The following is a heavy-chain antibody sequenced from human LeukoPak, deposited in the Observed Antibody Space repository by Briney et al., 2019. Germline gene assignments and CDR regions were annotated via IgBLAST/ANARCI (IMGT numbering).Heavy chain of an antibody. D-gene: IGHD2-2*02. Sequence: SETLSLTCTVSGGSISSGSYYWSWIRQPAGKGLEWIGRIYTSGSTNYNPSLKSRVTISVDTSKNQFSLKLSSVTAADTAVYHCARDDCSSTSCYTWWGQGTLVTVS. CDR3: ARDDCSSTSCYTW. CDR2: IYTSGST. J-gene: IGHJ4*02. V-gene: IGHV4-61*02. CDR1: GGSISSGSYY.